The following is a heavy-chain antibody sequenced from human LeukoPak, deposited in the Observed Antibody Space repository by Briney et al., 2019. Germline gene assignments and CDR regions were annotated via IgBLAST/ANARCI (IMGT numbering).Heavy chain of an antibody. V-gene: IGHV4-59*01. CDR1: GGSISSYY. Sequence: SETLSLTCTVSGGSISSYYWSWNRQPPGKGLEWIGYIYNSGSTNYNPSLKSRVTISVDTSKKQFSLKLSSVTAADTAVYYCAAMVRGDNFDYWGQGTLVTVSS. CDR3: AAMVRGDNFDY. CDR2: IYNSGST. D-gene: IGHD3-10*01. J-gene: IGHJ4*02.